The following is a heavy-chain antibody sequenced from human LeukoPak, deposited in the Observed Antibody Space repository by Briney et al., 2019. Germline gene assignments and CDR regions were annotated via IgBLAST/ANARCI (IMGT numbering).Heavy chain of an antibody. V-gene: IGHV4-39*07. D-gene: IGHD3-3*01. CDR2: IYYSGST. CDR3: ARGHYDFWSGYLPWFDP. J-gene: IGHJ5*02. Sequence: PSETLSLTCTVSGGSISSSSYYWGWIRQPPGKGLEWIGSIYYSGSTYYNPSLKSRVTISVDTSKNQFSLKLSSVTAADTAVYYCARGHYDFWSGYLPWFDPWGQGTLVTVSS. CDR1: GGSISSSSYY.